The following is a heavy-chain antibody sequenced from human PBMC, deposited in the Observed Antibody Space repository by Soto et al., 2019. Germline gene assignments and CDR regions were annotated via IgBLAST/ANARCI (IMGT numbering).Heavy chain of an antibody. D-gene: IGHD5-12*01. Sequence: GGSLRLSCAASGFTVSSNYMSWVRQAPGKGLEWVSVIYSGGSTYYADSVKGRFTISRDNSKNTLYLQMNSLRAEDTAMYYCAREYSGYDFAFDIWGQGTMVTVSS. J-gene: IGHJ3*02. V-gene: IGHV3-66*01. CDR2: IYSGGST. CDR3: AREYSGYDFAFDI. CDR1: GFTVSSNY.